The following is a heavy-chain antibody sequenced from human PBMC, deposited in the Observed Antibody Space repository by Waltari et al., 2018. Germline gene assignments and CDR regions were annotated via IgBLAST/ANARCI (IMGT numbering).Heavy chain of an antibody. CDR3: ATGWGAYFDY. Sequence: QVQLVQSGAEVKKPGASVKVSCKASGYTFTSYYMHWVRQAPGQGLEWMGRINPSGGSKSYAQKFQGRVTMTRDTSTSTVYMELSSLRSEDTAVYYCATGWGAYFDYWGQGTLVTVSS. CDR1: GYTFTSYY. J-gene: IGHJ4*02. V-gene: IGHV1-46*01. CDR2: INPSGGSK. D-gene: IGHD1-26*01.